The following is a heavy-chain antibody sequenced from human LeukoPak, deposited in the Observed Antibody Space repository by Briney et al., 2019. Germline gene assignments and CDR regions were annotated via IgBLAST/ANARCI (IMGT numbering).Heavy chain of an antibody. D-gene: IGHD3-22*01. J-gene: IGHJ4*02. Sequence: PGGSLRLSCSASGFTFSYYAMHWVRQAAGKGLEFVSGISSNGGSTYYADSLKGRFTVSRDNPNNTLYLQMSSLRAEDTAIYYCAKGPTYDSLPYYFDYWGQGTLVTVSS. CDR2: ISSNGGST. CDR3: AKGPTYDSLPYYFDY. V-gene: IGHV3-64D*09. CDR1: GFTFSYYA.